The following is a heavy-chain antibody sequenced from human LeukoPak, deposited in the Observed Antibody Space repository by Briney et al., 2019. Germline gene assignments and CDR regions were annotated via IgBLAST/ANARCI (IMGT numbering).Heavy chain of an antibody. D-gene: IGHD6-6*01. J-gene: IGHJ4*02. CDR3: SEARH. V-gene: IGHV3-49*04. CDR1: GFTFGDYA. CDR2: IRSEAYGGTT. Sequence: GGSLRLSCTASGFTFGDYAMSWVRQAPGKGLEWVGFIRSEAYGGTTEYAASVKGRFTISRDDSKSIAYLQMNSLKTEDTAVYYCSEARHWGQGTLVTVSS.